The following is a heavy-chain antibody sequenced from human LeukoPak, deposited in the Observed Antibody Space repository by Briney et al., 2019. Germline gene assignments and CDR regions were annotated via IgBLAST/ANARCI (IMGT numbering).Heavy chain of an antibody. Sequence: PGGSLRLSCAASGFTFSSYEMNWVCQAPGKGLEWVSYISSSGSTIYYADSVKGRFTISRDNAKNSLYLQMNSLRAEDTAVYYCARMTTVKGIYYFDYWGQGTLVTVSS. D-gene: IGHD4-17*01. CDR1: GFTFSSYE. V-gene: IGHV3-48*03. CDR2: ISSSGSTI. J-gene: IGHJ4*02. CDR3: ARMTTVKGIYYFDY.